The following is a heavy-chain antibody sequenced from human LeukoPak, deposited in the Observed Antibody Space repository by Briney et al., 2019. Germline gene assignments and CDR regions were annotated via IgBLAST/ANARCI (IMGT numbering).Heavy chain of an antibody. D-gene: IGHD3-22*01. CDR3: ARDGGIITMINP. Sequence: GGSLRLSCAASGFTFSSYEMNWVRQAPGKGLEWLSYISSFSSTIYYADSVMGRFTISRDNAKNSLYLQMNSLRAEDTAVYYCARDGGIITMINPWGQGTLVTVSS. CDR2: ISSFSSTI. J-gene: IGHJ5*02. CDR1: GFTFSSYE. V-gene: IGHV3-48*03.